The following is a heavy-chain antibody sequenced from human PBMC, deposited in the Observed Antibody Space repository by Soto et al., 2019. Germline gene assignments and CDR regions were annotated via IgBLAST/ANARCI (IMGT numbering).Heavy chain of an antibody. CDR1: GGSVSSGDYY. CDR2: IYYSGRT. CDR3: ARVPRQQAPTVWFDP. Sequence: SETLSLTCTVSGGSVSSGDYYWSWIRQPPGKGLEWIRYIYYSGRTDYNPSLKSRVTISLDTSKNQFSLNLTSVTAADTAVYYCARVPRQQAPTVWFDPWGQGTLVTVSS. J-gene: IGHJ5*02. V-gene: IGHV4-30-4*01.